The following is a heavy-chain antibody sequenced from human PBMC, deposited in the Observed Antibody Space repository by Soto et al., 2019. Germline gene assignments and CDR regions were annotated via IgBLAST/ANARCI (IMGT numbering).Heavy chain of an antibody. D-gene: IGHD2-2*01. J-gene: IGHJ6*02. CDR3: TTDRVRYCSSTSCYYGMDV. V-gene: IGHV3-15*01. Sequence: GGSLRLSCAASGFTFSNAWMSWVRQAPGKGLEWVGRIKSKTDGGTTDYAAPVKGRFTISRDDSKNTLYLQMNSLKTEDTVVYYCTTDRVRYCSSTSCYYGMDVWGQGTTVTVSS. CDR1: GFTFSNAW. CDR2: IKSKTDGGTT.